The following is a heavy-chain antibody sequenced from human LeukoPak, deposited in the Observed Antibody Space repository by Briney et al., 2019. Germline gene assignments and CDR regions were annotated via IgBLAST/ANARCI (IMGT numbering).Heavy chain of an antibody. J-gene: IGHJ4*01. CDR3: VSPVFINF. D-gene: IGHD1-14*01. V-gene: IGHV3-64D*06. Sequence: QPGGSLSLSCSASGFPFSTLGMHWVRQAPGKGLEHVSTIGSDGDGTYYADSVKDRFIISRDNSKNAVYLQMSSLRPEDTAVYYCVSPVFINFWGQGTLVTVSS. CDR1: GFPFSTLG. CDR2: IGSDGDGT.